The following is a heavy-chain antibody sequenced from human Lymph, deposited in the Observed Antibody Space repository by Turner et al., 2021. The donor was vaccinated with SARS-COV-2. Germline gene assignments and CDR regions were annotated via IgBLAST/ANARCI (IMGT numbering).Heavy chain of an antibody. CDR1: GFTFDDYA. V-gene: IGHV3-43*02. CDR2: ISGDGGGT. CDR3: AKDPGYCSGGSCCSRTYFDF. D-gene: IGHD2-15*01. Sequence: GESGGGVVQPGGSLRLSCAASGFTFDDYAMHWVRQAPGKGLEWVSLISGDGGGTYYADSVKGRFTISRDNSKNSLSLQMNSLRAEDTALYYCAKDPGYCSGGSCCSRTYFDFWGQGTLVTVSA. J-gene: IGHJ4*02.